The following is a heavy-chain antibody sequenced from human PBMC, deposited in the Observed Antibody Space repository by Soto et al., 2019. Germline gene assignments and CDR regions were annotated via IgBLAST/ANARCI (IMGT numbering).Heavy chain of an antibody. V-gene: IGHV4-39*01. CDR3: ARHGTTGGLYYYYGMDV. CDR1: GVSISSSSYY. Sequence: SETLSLTCTISGVSISSSSYYWGWIRQPPGKGLEWIGSIYYSGSTYYNPSLKSRVTISVDTSKNQFSLNLSSVTAADTALYYCARHGTTGGLYYYYGMDVWGQGTTVS. J-gene: IGHJ6*02. D-gene: IGHD4-17*01. CDR2: IYYSGST.